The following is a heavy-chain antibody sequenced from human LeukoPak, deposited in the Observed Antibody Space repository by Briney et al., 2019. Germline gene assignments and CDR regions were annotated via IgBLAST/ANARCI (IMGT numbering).Heavy chain of an antibody. V-gene: IGHV3-7*01. CDR1: GFTFSSYW. J-gene: IGHJ4*02. Sequence: GGSLRLSCAASGFTFSSYWMSWVRQAPGKGLEWVANIEEDGDTTYYVDSVKGRFTISRDNANSSLYLLMNSLRDEDTAVYYCAGSSGEWAPHACWGQGTLVTVSS. D-gene: IGHD1-26*01. CDR2: IEEDGDTT. CDR3: AGSSGEWAPHAC.